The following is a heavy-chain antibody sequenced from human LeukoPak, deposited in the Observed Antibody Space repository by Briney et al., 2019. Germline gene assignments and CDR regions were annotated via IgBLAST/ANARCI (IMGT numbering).Heavy chain of an antibody. CDR1: GGSFSGYY. D-gene: IGHD1-26*01. CDR2: INHSGST. J-gene: IGHJ5*02. CDR3: ARGPYSGSYPRGTWFDP. Sequence: SETLSLTCAVYGGSFSGYYWSWIRQPPGKGLEWIGEINHSGSTNYNPSLKSRVTISVDTSKNQFSLKLSSVTAADTAVYYCARGPYSGSYPRGTWFDPWGQGTLVTVSS. V-gene: IGHV4-34*01.